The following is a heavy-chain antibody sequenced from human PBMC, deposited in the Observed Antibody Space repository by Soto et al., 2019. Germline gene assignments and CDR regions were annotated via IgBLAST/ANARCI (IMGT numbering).Heavy chain of an antibody. V-gene: IGHV5-10-1*01. CDR2: IDPSDSYT. J-gene: IGHJ6*02. CDR3: ARQGAPVAATVPYYYYGMDV. CDR1: GYSFTSYW. D-gene: IGHD6-19*01. Sequence: GESLKISCKGSGYSFTSYWISWVRQMPGKGLEWMGRIDPSDSYTNYSPSFQGHVTISADKSISTAYLQWSSLKASDTAMYYCARQGAPVAATVPYYYYGMDVWGQGTTVTVS.